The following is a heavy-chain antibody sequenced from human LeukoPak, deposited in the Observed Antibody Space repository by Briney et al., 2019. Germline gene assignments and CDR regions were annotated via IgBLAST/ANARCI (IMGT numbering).Heavy chain of an antibody. CDR2: IIPIFGTA. CDR1: GGTFSGYA. Sequence: SVTVSCKASGGTFSGYAISWVRQAPGQGLEWMGGIIPIFGTANYAQKFQGRVTITADESTSTAYMELSGLRSEDTAVYYCARGRYSSGLTLDYWGQGTLVTVSS. J-gene: IGHJ4*02. CDR3: ARGRYSSGLTLDY. V-gene: IGHV1-69*13. D-gene: IGHD6-19*01.